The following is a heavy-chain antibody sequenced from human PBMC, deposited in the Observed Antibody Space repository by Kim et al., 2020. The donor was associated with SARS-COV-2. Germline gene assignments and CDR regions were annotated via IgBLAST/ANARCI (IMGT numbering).Heavy chain of an antibody. CDR3: QKGGWGWFWDF. D-gene: IGHD3-10*01. CDR1: GFTFTGYA. J-gene: IGHJ4*02. Sequence: GGSLRLSCTTSGFTFTGYAMSWVRQAPGKGLEWVSSIDGSDGTTYYGDSGKGRFSISRDDSKNTLCLRMSALRADDSAAYYGQKGGWGWFWDFWGQGTLVTVSS. V-gene: IGHV3-23*01. CDR2: IDGSDGTT.